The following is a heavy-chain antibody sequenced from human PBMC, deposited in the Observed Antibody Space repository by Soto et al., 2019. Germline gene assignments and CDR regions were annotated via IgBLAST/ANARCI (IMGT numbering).Heavy chain of an antibody. Sequence: QVQLVQSGDEVKKPGASVKVSCKASGYIFVNYGIAWVRQAPGQGLEWMGWISPYNGNTHYATKVQGRLTMTTDTSTSTDYMDLGSLTSDDTAVYYCAMVDNYVTPTPQDVWGQGTMVTVSS. D-gene: IGHD3-16*01. V-gene: IGHV1-18*01. CDR3: AMVDNYVTPTPQDV. CDR1: GYIFVNYG. J-gene: IGHJ6*02. CDR2: ISPYNGNT.